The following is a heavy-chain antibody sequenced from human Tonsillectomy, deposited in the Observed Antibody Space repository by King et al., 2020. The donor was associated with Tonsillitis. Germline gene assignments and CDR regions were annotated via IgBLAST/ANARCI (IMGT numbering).Heavy chain of an antibody. D-gene: IGHD4-23*01. CDR3: AREHYGGNSDYAFDI. Sequence: QLVQSGAEVKKPGASVKVSCKASGYSFTNYYMHWGRQAPGPGLEWMGIINPSGGGTSCAQKFQGRVTMTRDTSTSTVYMELGSLRSEDTAVYYCAREHYGGNSDYAFDIWGQGTMVTVSS. V-gene: IGHV1-46*01. CDR2: INPSGGGT. J-gene: IGHJ3*02. CDR1: GYSFTNYY.